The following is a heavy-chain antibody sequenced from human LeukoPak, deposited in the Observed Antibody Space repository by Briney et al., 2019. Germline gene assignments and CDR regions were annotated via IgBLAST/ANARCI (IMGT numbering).Heavy chain of an antibody. CDR2: ISSSSSYI. CDR1: GFTFSSYS. J-gene: IGHJ4*02. V-gene: IGHV3-21*04. Sequence: GGSLRLSCAASGFTFSSYSMNWVRQAPGKGLEWVSSISSSSSYIYYADSVKGRFTISRDNAKNSLYLQMNSLRAEDTAVYYCAKRQGVAARHNDYWGQGTLVTVSS. CDR3: AKRQGVAARHNDY. D-gene: IGHD6-6*01.